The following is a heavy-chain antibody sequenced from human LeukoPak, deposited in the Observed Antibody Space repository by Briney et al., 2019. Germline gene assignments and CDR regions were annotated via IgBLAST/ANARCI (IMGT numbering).Heavy chain of an antibody. CDR1: GYTFTGYY. CDR3: ARDLEVSSVNLGLDP. V-gene: IGHV1-2*02. D-gene: IGHD7-27*01. Sequence: ASVKVSCKASGYTFTGYYMHWVRQAPGQGLEWMGWINPNSGGTDYAQNFQGRVTLTRDTSLSTAYMELSRLGSDDAAVYFCARDLEVSSVNLGLDPWGQGTLVTVSS. CDR2: INPNSGGT. J-gene: IGHJ5*02.